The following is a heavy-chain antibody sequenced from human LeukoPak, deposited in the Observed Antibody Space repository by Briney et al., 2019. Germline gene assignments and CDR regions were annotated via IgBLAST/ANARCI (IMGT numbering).Heavy chain of an antibody. CDR2: VHSDGSST. D-gene: IGHD3-9*01. Sequence: GGSLRLSCAASGFTFSTYWMHWVRQAPGKGLVWVSRVHSDGSSTTHADSVKGRFTISRDNAKNTLYLQMNSLRAEDTAVYYCAREGVPDILTGYQPNYFDYWGRGTLVTVSP. CDR3: AREGVPDILTGYQPNYFDY. CDR1: GFTFSTYW. J-gene: IGHJ4*02. V-gene: IGHV3-74*01.